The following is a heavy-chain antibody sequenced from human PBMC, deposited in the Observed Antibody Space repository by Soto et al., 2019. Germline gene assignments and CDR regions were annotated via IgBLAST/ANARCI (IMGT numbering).Heavy chain of an antibody. D-gene: IGHD6-19*01. CDR2: MNPNSGNT. V-gene: IGHV1-8*01. CDR3: ATPLAYSSGWYYFDY. J-gene: IGHJ4*02. CDR1: GYTFTSYD. Sequence: ASVKVSCKASGYTFTSYDINWVRQATGQGLEWMGWMNPNSGNTGYAQKFQGRVTMTRNTSISTAYMELSSLRSEDTAVYYCATPLAYSSGWYYFDYWGQGTLVTVSS.